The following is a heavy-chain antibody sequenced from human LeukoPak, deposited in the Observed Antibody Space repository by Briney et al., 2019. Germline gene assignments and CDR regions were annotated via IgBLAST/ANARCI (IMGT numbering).Heavy chain of an antibody. Sequence: PGGSLRLSCAAPGFTFSSYAMSWVRQAPGKGLEWVSAISGSGGSTYYADSVKGWFTISRDNSKNTLYLQMNSLRAEDTAVYYCAKEGHGDLEYYFDYWGQGTLVTVSS. V-gene: IGHV3-23*01. CDR2: ISGSGGST. CDR1: GFTFSSYA. J-gene: IGHJ4*02. D-gene: IGHD2-21*01. CDR3: AKEGHGDLEYYFDY.